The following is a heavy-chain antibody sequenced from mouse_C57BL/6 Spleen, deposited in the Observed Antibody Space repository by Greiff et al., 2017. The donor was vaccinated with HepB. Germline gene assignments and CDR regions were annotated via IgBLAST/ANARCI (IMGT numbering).Heavy chain of an antibody. V-gene: IGHV1-50*01. CDR3: ARSFYGNYGGGYYFDY. J-gene: IGHJ2*01. CDR2: IDPSDSYT. CDR1: GYTFTSYW. Sequence: QVQLQQPGAELVKPGASVKLSCKASGYTFTSYWMQWVKQRPGQGLEWIGEIDPSDSYTNYNQKFKGKATLTVDTSSSTAYMQLSSLTSEDSAVYYCARSFYGNYGGGYYFDYWGQGTTLTVSS. D-gene: IGHD2-10*01.